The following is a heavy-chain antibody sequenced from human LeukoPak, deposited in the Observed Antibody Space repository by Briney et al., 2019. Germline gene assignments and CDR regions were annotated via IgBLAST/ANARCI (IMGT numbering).Heavy chain of an antibody. CDR2: ISGSGGST. V-gene: IGHV3-23*01. CDR3: AKATSIAATHDAFDI. Sequence: GGTLRLSCAASGFTFSNYAMTWVRQAPGKGLEWVSAISGSGGSTYYADSVKGRFTISRDNSKNTLYLQMNSLRAEDTAVYYCAKATSIAATHDAFDIWGQGTMVTVSS. J-gene: IGHJ3*02. D-gene: IGHD6-6*01. CDR1: GFTFSNYA.